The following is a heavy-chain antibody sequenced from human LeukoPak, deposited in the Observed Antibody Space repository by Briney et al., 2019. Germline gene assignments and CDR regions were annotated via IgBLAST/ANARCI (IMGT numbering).Heavy chain of an antibody. J-gene: IGHJ3*02. V-gene: IGHV3-11*04. CDR2: ISSSGTTI. CDR1: EFTFSDYY. CDR3: ARGRSGDYGGNSGAFDI. D-gene: IGHD4-23*01. Sequence: PGGSLRLSCAASEFTFSDYYMSWIRQAPGKGLEWVSYISSSGTTIYFADSVKGRFTISRDNAQSSLYLQMNSLRAEDTAVYYCARGRSGDYGGNSGAFDIWGQGTMVTVSS.